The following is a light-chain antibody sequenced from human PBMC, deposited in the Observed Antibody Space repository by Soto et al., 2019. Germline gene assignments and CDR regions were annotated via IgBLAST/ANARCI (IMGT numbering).Light chain of an antibody. J-gene: IGKJ1*01. CDR2: GAS. V-gene: IGKV3-20*01. CDR3: QQYDSYRT. Sequence: EIVLTQSPGTLSLSPGERATLSCRASQSVSSSYLAWYQQKPGQAPRLLIYGASTRATGIPARFSGSGSGTEFTLTISSLQSDDFATYFCQQYDSYRTFGQGTKVDIK. CDR1: QSVSSSY.